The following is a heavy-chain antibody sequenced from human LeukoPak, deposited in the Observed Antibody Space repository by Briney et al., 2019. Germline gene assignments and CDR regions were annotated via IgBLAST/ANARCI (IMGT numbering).Heavy chain of an antibody. V-gene: IGHV3-74*01. CDR1: GFTFSSYW. CDR3: VRENAGIAVAGFDY. J-gene: IGHJ4*02. CDR2: INSDGSST. Sequence: GGSLRLSCAASGFTFSSYWMHWVRQAPGKGLVWVSRINSDGSSTNYADSVKGRFTISRDNAKNSLYLQMNSLRAEDTAVYYCVRENAGIAVAGFDYWGQGTLVTVSS. D-gene: IGHD6-19*01.